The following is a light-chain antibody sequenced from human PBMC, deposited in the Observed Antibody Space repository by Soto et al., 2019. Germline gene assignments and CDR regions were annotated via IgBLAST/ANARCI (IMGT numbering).Light chain of an antibody. Sequence: DIQMTQSPSTLSGSVGDRVTIICRASQTISSWLAWYQQKPGKAPKLLIYHASNLQSGVPSTFSGSGSGTEFTLTISSLQPDDFATYYCQQYDNYPWTFGQGTKVDIK. J-gene: IGKJ1*01. CDR2: HAS. CDR3: QQYDNYPWT. V-gene: IGKV1-5*02. CDR1: QTISSW.